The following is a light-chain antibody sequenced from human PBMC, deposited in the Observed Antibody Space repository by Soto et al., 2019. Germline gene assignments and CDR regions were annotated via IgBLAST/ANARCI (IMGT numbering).Light chain of an antibody. V-gene: IGKV1-39*01. Sequence: DIQMTQSPSSLSASVGDRVTITCRASQSISSYLNWYQQKPGKAPKLLIYAASSLQSGVPSRFSGSVSGTDFTITISSLQPEDFATDDCQQSYSTPRAFGQGTKLEIK. J-gene: IGKJ2*01. CDR2: AAS. CDR3: QQSYSTPRA. CDR1: QSISSY.